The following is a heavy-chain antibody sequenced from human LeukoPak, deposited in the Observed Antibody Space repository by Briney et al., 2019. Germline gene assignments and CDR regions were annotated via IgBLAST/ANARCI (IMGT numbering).Heavy chain of an antibody. CDR1: GGSISSGGYY. D-gene: IGHD6-13*01. J-gene: IGHJ4*02. CDR3: ARHSSSWYGFDY. CDR2: IYYSGST. V-gene: IGHV4-31*03. Sequence: PSQTLSRTCTVSGGSISSGGYYWSWIRQHPGKDLEWTGYIYYSGSTYYNPSLKSRVTISVDTSKNQFSLKLSSVTAADTAVYYCARHSSSWYGFDYWGQGTLVTVSS.